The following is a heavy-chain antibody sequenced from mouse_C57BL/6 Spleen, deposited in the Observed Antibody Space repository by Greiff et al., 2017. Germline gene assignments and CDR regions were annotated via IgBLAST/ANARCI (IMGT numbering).Heavy chain of an antibody. CDR1: GYTFTSYW. Sequence: QVQLQQPGTELVKPGASVKLSCKASGYTFTSYWMHWVKQRPGQGLAWIGNINPSNGGTNYNEQFKSKATLTVDKSSSTAYMQLSRLTSEDSAVYYCARLSGGRWFAYWGQGTLVTVSA. CDR3: ARLSGGRWFAY. V-gene: IGHV1-53*01. J-gene: IGHJ3*01. CDR2: INPSNGGT. D-gene: IGHD3-3*01.